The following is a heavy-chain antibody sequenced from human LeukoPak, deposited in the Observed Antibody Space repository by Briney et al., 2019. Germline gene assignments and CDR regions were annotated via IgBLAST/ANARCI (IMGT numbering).Heavy chain of an antibody. V-gene: IGHV3-23*01. J-gene: IGHJ4*02. Sequence: GGSLRLSCAASVFTFSSYSMNWVRQAPGKGLEWVSAISGSGGSTYYADSVKGRFTISRDNSKNTLYLQMNSLRAEDTAVYYCAKTGAARSGFDYWGQGTLVTVSS. CDR3: AKTGAARSGFDY. CDR2: ISGSGGST. CDR1: VFTFSSYS. D-gene: IGHD1-1*01.